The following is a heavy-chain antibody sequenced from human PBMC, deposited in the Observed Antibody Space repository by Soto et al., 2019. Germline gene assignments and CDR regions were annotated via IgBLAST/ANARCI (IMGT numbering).Heavy chain of an antibody. CDR1: GGTFSSHS. V-gene: IGHV1-69*01. D-gene: IGHD2-2*01. Sequence: QVQLVQSGAGVKKPGSSVKVSCKVSGGTFSSHSINWVRQAPGQGPEWMGGIIPIFGTENYAQKFQGRVTITADESTSTAYMELSSLTSEDRALYYCSTSVYCSTTRCYYYYGLDVWGQGTTVIVSS. J-gene: IGHJ6*02. CDR3: STSVYCSTTRCYYYYGLDV. CDR2: IIPIFGTE.